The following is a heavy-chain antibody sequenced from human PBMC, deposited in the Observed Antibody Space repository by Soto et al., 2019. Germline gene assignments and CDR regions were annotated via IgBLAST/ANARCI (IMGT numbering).Heavy chain of an antibody. CDR3: AKDPLQKAVVVINGDY. CDR1: GFTFSSYA. D-gene: IGHD3-22*01. V-gene: IGHV3-23*01. CDR2: ISGSGGST. J-gene: IGHJ4*02. Sequence: HPGGSLRLSCAASGFTFSSYAMSWVRQAPGKGLEWVSAISGSGGSTYYADSVKGRFTISRDNSKNTLYLQMNSLRAEDTAVYYCAKDPLQKAVVVINGDYWGQGTLVTVSS.